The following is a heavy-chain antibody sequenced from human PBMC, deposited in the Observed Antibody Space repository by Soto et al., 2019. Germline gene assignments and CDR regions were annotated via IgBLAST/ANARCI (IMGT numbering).Heavy chain of an antibody. CDR1: GGSISSGGYS. CDR2: IYHSGST. CDR3: DRLIERNWFDP. V-gene: IGHV4-30-2*01. Sequence: SETLSLTCAVSGGSISSGGYSWSWIRQPPGKGLEWIGYIYHSGSTYYNPSLKSRVTISVDRSKNQFSLKLSSVTAADTAVYYCDRLIERNWFDPWGQGTLVTVSS. D-gene: IGHD1-1*01. J-gene: IGHJ5*02.